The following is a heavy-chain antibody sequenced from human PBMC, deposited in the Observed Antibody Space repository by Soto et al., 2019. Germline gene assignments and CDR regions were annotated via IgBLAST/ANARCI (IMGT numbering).Heavy chain of an antibody. V-gene: IGHV1-69*06. D-gene: IGHD2-2*02. CDR2: IIPMFGTP. CDR3: ARGGEVPASIREYYYGLDV. Sequence: QAQLVQSGAEVKKPGSSVKVSCKGFGAIFNTYAISWVRQAPGQGPDWLGGIIPMFGTPNYAQKFQGRVTLSVDKSTRTAYMELNSLRSEDTAVYYCARGGEVPASIREYYYGLDVWGQGTTVTVSS. CDR1: GAIFNTYA. J-gene: IGHJ6*02.